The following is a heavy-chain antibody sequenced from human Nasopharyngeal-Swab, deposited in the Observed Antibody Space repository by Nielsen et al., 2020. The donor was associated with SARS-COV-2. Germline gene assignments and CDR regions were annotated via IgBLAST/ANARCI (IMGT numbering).Heavy chain of an antibody. Sequence: VRQAPGKGLEWVSSISSSSSYIYYADSVKGRFTISRDNAKNSLYLQMNSLRAEDTAVYYCAREGRYFDRLLSGYFDYWGQGTLVTVSS. CDR3: AREGRYFDRLLSGYFDY. J-gene: IGHJ4*02. CDR2: ISSSSSYI. D-gene: IGHD3-9*01. V-gene: IGHV3-21*01.